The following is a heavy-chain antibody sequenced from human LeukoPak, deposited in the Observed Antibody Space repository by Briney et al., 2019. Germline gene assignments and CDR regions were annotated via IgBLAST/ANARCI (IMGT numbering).Heavy chain of an antibody. CDR2: IIPIFGTA. CDR1: GGTFSSYA. D-gene: IGHD2-21*02. J-gene: IGHJ5*02. V-gene: IGHV1-69*06. Sequence: SVKVSCKASGGTFSSYAISWVRQAPGQGLEWMGRIIPIFGTANYAQKFQGRVTITADKSTSTAYMELSSLGSEDTAVYYCARESSVVTGLGWFDPWGQGTLVTVSS. CDR3: ARESSVVTGLGWFDP.